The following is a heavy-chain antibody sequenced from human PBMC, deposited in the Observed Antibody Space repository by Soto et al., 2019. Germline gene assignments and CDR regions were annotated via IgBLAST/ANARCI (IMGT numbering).Heavy chain of an antibody. CDR1: GVSISSYF. D-gene: IGHD6-25*01. J-gene: IGHJ4*02. Sequence: SETLSLTCSVSGVSISSYFWSWIWQAPGRGLEWIGYTYHRGSTNYSPSLKSRVAISLDTSENQFSLKVNSVTAADTAVYYCARIGGYHGPLDYWGQGTPVTVSS. CDR2: TYHRGST. V-gene: IGHV4-59*01. CDR3: ARIGGYHGPLDY.